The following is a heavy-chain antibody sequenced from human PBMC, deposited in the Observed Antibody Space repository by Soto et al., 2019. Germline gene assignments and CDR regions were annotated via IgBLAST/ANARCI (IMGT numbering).Heavy chain of an antibody. Sequence: SETLSLTCTVSGGSISSYYWSWIRQPAGKGLEWIGRIYTSGSTNYNPSLKSRVTMSVDTSKNQFSLKLSSVTAADTAVYYCARHYLPKLRYFDWLGLEPWGQGNLVTVSS. CDR1: GGSISSYY. D-gene: IGHD3-9*01. V-gene: IGHV4-4*07. J-gene: IGHJ5*02. CDR3: ARHYLPKLRYFDWLGLEP. CDR2: IYTSGST.